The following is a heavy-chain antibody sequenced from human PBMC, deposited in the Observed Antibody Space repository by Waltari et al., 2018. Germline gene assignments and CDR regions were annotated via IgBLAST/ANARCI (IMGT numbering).Heavy chain of an antibody. CDR2: ISSSGSTI. J-gene: IGHJ4*02. CDR3: AKGPRLLPTYFDY. CDR1: GFTFSSYE. V-gene: IGHV3-48*03. Sequence: EVQLVESGGGLVQPGGSLRLSCAASGFTFSSYEMNWVRQAPGKGREGVSYISSSGSTIYYADSVKGRFTISRDNAKNSLYLQMNSLRAEDTAVYYCAKGPRLLPTYFDYWGQGTLVTVSS. D-gene: IGHD2-15*01.